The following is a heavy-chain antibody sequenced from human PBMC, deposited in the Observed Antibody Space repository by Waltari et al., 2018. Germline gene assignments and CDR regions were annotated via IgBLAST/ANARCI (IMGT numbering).Heavy chain of an antibody. J-gene: IGHJ4*02. CDR1: GFTFDDYA. V-gene: IGHV3-9*01. D-gene: IGHD3-10*01. Sequence: EVQMVESGGGLVQPGRSLRLSCAASGFTFDDYAMHWVRQAPGKGLEWVSGISWNSGSIGYADSVKGRFTISRDNAKNSLYLQMNSLRAEDTALYYCAKDPIWFGELPYPSYFDYWGQGTLVTVSS. CDR2: ISWNSGSI. CDR3: AKDPIWFGELPYPSYFDY.